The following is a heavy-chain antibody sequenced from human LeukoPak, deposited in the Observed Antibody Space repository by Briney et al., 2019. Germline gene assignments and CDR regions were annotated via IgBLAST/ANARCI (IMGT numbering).Heavy chain of an antibody. Sequence: GGSLRLSCAASGFTFSSYWMSWVRQAPGKGLEWVANIKQDGSEKYYVDSVKGRFTISRDNAKNSLYLQMNSLRAEDTAVYYCARARGYYDSSGCDYWGQGTLVTVSS. J-gene: IGHJ4*02. D-gene: IGHD3-22*01. CDR1: GFTFSSYW. CDR2: IKQDGSEK. V-gene: IGHV3-7*01. CDR3: ARARGYYDSSGCDY.